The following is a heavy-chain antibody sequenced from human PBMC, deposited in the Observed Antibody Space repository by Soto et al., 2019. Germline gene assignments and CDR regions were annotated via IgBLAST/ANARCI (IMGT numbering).Heavy chain of an antibody. D-gene: IGHD3-9*01. CDR2: ISGSGGST. CDR3: AKIGSGFFDWFFPRFGLNSFDY. Sequence: GGSLRLSWAASGFTFSSYAMSWVRQAPGKGLEWVSAISGSGGSTYYADSAKGRFTISRDNSKNTLYLQMNSLRAEDTAVYYCAKIGSGFFDWFFPRFGLNSFDYWGQGTLVPVSS. V-gene: IGHV3-23*01. J-gene: IGHJ4*02. CDR1: GFTFSSYA.